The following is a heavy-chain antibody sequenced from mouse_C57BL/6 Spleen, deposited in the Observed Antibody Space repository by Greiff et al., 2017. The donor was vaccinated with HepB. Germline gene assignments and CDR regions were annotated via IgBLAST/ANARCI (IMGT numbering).Heavy chain of an antibody. V-gene: IGHV1-26*01. J-gene: IGHJ2*01. Sequence: VQLQQSGPELVKPGASVKISCKASGYTFTDYYMNWVKQSHGKSLEWIGDINPNNGGTSYNQKFKGKATLTVDKSSSTAYMELRSLTSEDSAVYYCARERGYWGQGTTLTVSS. CDR3: ARERGY. CDR1: GYTFTDYY. CDR2: INPNNGGT.